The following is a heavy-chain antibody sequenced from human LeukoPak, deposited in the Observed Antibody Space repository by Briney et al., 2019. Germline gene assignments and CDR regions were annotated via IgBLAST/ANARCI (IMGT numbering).Heavy chain of an antibody. J-gene: IGHJ4*02. CDR2: IYYTGST. CDR3: AREVYDSSGYYYLDY. V-gene: IGHV4-59*01. D-gene: IGHD3-22*01. Sequence: SETLSLTCTVSGGSISSYYWSWIRQPPGKGLEWIGHIYYTGSTSYNPSLKSRVTTSVDTSKKQFSLKLSSVTAADTAVYYCAREVYDSSGYYYLDYWGQGTLVTVSS. CDR1: GGSISSYY.